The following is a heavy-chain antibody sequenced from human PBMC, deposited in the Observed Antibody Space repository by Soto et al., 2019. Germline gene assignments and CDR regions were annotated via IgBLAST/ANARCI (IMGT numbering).Heavy chain of an antibody. CDR1: GFTFSSYG. J-gene: IGHJ6*02. CDR2: ISYDGSNK. Sequence: PGGSLRLSCAASGFTFSSYGMHWVRQAPGKGLEWVAVISYDGSNKYYADSVKGRFTISRDNSKNTLYLQMNSLRAEDTAVYYCAKDRGGYYYGMDVWGQGSSVTVSS. V-gene: IGHV3-30*18. CDR3: AKDRGGYYYGMDV.